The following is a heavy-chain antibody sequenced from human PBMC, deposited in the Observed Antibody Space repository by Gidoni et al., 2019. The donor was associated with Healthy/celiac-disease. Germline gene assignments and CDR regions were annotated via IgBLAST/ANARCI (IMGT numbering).Heavy chain of an antibody. D-gene: IGHD6-13*01. Sequence: QVQLVQSGAEVKKPGASVKVSCKASGYTFTSYGISWVRQAPGQGLEWMGWISAYNGNTNYAQKLQGRVTMTTDTSTSTAYMELRSLRSDDTAVYYCARYAPKVKYSSSWYGTGGTYYYGMDVWGQGTTVTVSS. CDR1: GYTFTSYG. V-gene: IGHV1-18*01. CDR3: ARYAPKVKYSSSWYGTGGTYYYGMDV. J-gene: IGHJ6*02. CDR2: ISAYNGNT.